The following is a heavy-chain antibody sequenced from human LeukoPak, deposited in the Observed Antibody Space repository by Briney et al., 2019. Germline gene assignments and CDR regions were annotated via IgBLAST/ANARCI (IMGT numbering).Heavy chain of an antibody. CDR2: IYYSGST. J-gene: IGHJ4*02. D-gene: IGHD6-25*01. Sequence: SETLSLTCTVSGGSISSGGYSWSWIRQHPGKGLECIGYIYYSGSTYYNPALKSRVTISVDTSKNQFSLKLSSVTAADTAVYYCARGGSGQTFDYWGQGTLVTVSS. CDR1: GGSISSGGYS. V-gene: IGHV4-31*03. CDR3: ARGGSGQTFDY.